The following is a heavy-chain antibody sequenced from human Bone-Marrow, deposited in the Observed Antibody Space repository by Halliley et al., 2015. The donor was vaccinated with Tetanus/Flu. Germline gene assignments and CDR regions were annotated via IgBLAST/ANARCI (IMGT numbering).Heavy chain of an antibody. V-gene: IGHV5-10-1*01. J-gene: IGHJ4*02. CDR3: ARGSGWTDY. Sequence: GKGLEWRGRIDPSDSHTNYSPSFQGHVIISADKSISTAYLQWNSLQTSDTAMYYCARGSGWTDYWGQGTLATVSS. D-gene: IGHD6-19*01. CDR2: IDPSDSHT.